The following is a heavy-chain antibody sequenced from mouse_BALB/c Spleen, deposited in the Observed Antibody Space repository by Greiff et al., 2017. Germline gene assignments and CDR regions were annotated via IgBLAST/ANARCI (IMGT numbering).Heavy chain of an antibody. J-gene: IGHJ3*01. CDR2: IDPANGNT. CDR3: ARDYYGSSYVGFAY. CDR1: GFNIKDTY. Sequence: EVQLQQSGAELVKPGASVKLSCTASGFNIKDTYMHWVKQRPEQGLEWIGRIDPANGNTKYDPKFQGKATITADTSSNTAYLQLSSLTSEDTAVYYGARDYYGSSYVGFAYWGQGTLVTVSA. V-gene: IGHV14-3*02. D-gene: IGHD1-1*01.